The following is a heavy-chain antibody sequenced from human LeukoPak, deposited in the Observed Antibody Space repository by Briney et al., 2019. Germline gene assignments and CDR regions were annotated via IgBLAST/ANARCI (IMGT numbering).Heavy chain of an antibody. CDR1: GGSISNYY. J-gene: IGHJ6*03. CDR3: ARATSWSYYYMDV. CDR2: IYYTGST. V-gene: IGHV4-59*01. Sequence: SETLSLTCTVSGGSISNYYWSWMRQSPGKELEWIGYIYYTGSTSYNPSLKSRVAISVDTSKNQFSLKLSSVTAADTAVYYCARATSWSYYYMDVWAKGTTVTVSS.